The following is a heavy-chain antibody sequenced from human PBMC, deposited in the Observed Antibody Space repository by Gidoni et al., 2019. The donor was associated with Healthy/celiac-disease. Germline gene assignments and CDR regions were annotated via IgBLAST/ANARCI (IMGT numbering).Heavy chain of an antibody. V-gene: IGHV3-30-3*01. CDR1: GFTFSSYA. J-gene: IGHJ4*02. CDR2: ISYDGSNK. D-gene: IGHD5-12*01. Sequence: QVQLVESGGGVVQPGRSLRLSCAASGFTFSSYAMHWVRQAPGKGLEWVAVISYDGSNKYYADSVKGRFTISRDNSKNTLYLQMNSLRAEDTAVYYCASPLQGQRLREMATIGNWGQGTLVTVSS. CDR3: ASPLQGQRLREMATIGN.